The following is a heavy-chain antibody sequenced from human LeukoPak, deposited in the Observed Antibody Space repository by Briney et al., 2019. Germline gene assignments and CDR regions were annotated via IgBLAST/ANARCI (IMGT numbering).Heavy chain of an antibody. J-gene: IGHJ4*02. CDR3: AKGAYDYIEMGYFDY. V-gene: IGHV3-23*01. D-gene: IGHD5-12*01. CDR1: GFSLSNSA. Sequence: PGGSLRLSCAASGFSLSNSAMSWVRQAPGKGLEWLSLIVASSGGTFYADSVKGRFTISRDNSKNTLYLQMNSLRADDTAVYYCAKGAYDYIEMGYFDYWGQGTLVTVSS. CDR2: IVASSGGT.